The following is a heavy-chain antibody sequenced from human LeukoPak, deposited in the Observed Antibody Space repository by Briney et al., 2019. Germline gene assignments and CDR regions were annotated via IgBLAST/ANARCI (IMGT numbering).Heavy chain of an antibody. V-gene: IGHV4-61*02. CDR3: ARSSGSYWY. Sequence: SETLSLTCTVSGGSISSGSYYWSWIRQPAGKGLEWIGRIYTSGSTNYNPSLKSRVTISVDTSENQFSLNLNSVTAADTAVYYCARSSGSYWYWGQGILVTVSS. CDR2: IYTSGST. D-gene: IGHD1-26*01. J-gene: IGHJ4*02. CDR1: GGSISSGSYY.